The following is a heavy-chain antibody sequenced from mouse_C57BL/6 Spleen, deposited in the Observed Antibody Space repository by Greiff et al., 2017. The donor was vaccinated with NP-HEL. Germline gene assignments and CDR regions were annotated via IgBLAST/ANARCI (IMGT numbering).Heavy chain of an antibody. V-gene: IGHV2-2*01. Sequence: VKLQESGPGLVQPSQCLSITCTVSGFSLTSYGVHWVRQSPGKGLEWLGVIWSGGSTDYNAAFISRLSISKDNSKSQVFFKMNSLQADDTAIYYCAREAARVFDVWGTGTTVTVSS. CDR3: AREAARVFDV. CDR1: GFSLTSYG. CDR2: IWSGGST. J-gene: IGHJ1*03.